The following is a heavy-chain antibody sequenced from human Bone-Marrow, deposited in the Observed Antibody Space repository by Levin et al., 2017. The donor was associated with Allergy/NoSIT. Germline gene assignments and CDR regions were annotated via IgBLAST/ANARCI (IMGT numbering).Heavy chain of an antibody. CDR2: IFYSGST. V-gene: IGHV4-59*01. CDR1: GGSINDYY. D-gene: IGHD3-3*01. J-gene: IGHJ5*02. Sequence: GSLRLSCTVSGGSINDYYWSWIRQPPGKALEWIGYIFYSGSTNYNPSLKSRLTISVDMSKNHFSLRLSSVTAADTAVYYCARVTMGWFDPWGQGTLVTVSS. CDR3: ARVTMGWFDP.